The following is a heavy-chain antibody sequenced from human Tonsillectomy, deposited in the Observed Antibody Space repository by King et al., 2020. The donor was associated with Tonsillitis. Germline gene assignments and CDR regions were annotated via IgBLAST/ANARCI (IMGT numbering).Heavy chain of an antibody. CDR2: IYYSGST. D-gene: IGHD3-10*01. J-gene: IGHJ3*02. CDR3: ARDRRELASAFDI. CDR1: GGSFSVYY. Sequence: QLQESGPGLVKPSETLTLTCTVSGGSFSVYYWTWIRQPPGKGLEWIGNIYYSGSTPSNPSLKSRVTIALATSKNQFSLRLSSVTAADTAVYYCARDRRELASAFDIWGQGTMVTVSS. V-gene: IGHV4-59*01.